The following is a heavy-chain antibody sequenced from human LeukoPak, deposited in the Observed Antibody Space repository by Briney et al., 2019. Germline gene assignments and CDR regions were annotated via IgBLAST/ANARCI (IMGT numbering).Heavy chain of an antibody. V-gene: IGHV1-46*01. Sequence: ASVKVSCKASGYTFTSYYMHWVRQAPGQGLEWTGIINPSGGSTSYAQKFQGRVTMTRDTSTSTVYMELSSLRSEDTAVYYCAREDGCSSTSCYEAFDIWGQGTMVTVSS. J-gene: IGHJ3*02. CDR2: INPSGGST. CDR1: GYTFTSYY. D-gene: IGHD2-2*01. CDR3: AREDGCSSTSCYEAFDI.